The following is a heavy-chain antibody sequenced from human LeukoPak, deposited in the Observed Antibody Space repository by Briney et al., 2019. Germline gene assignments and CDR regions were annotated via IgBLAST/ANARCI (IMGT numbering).Heavy chain of an antibody. Sequence: SETLSLTCDVSGGSFSGYYWTWIRQPPGKGLEWIGEINHSGITNYNPSLKSRVTISLDTSKNQFSLRLTSVTAADTAVYYCARGPPPSFFDYWGQGTLVTVSS. J-gene: IGHJ4*02. D-gene: IGHD3-16*02. CDR1: GGSFSGYY. CDR3: ARGPPPSFFDY. CDR2: INHSGIT. V-gene: IGHV4-34*01.